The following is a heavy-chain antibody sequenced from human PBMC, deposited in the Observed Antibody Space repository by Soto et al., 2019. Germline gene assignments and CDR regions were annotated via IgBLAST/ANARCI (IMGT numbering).Heavy chain of an antibody. CDR2: INHSGST. CDR1: GGSFSGYY. D-gene: IGHD6-13*01. V-gene: IGHV4-34*01. J-gene: IGHJ4*02. Sequence: SETLSLTCAVYGGSFSGYYWSWIRQPPGKGLEWIGEINHSGSTNYNPSLKSRVTISVDTSKNQFSLKLSSVTAADTAVYYCARVGIAAAGKFDYWDQGTLVTVS. CDR3: ARVGIAAAGKFDY.